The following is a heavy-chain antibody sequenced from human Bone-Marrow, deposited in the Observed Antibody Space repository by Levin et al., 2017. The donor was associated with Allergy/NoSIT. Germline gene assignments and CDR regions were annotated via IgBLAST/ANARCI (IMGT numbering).Heavy chain of an antibody. V-gene: IGHV1-69*04. CDR1: GDIFSAYA. J-gene: IGHJ4*02. D-gene: IGHD1-26*01. CDR2: IIPAINRT. CDR3: ARIEISDSASSFDY. Sequence: SVKVSCKASGDIFSAYAVTWVRQAPGQGLEWVGSIIPAINRTNYAQRFQGRATVLADKSTNTAFLELRRLRSEDTAVYYCARIEISDSASSFDYWGQGTLVTVSS.